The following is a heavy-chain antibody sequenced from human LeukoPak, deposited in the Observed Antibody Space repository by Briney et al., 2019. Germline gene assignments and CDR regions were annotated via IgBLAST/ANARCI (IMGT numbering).Heavy chain of an antibody. CDR2: ISAYNGNT. Sequence: ASVKVSCKASGYTFTGYYMHWVRQAPGQGLEWMGWISAYNGNTNYAQKLQGRVTMTTDTSTSTAYMELRSLRSDDTAVYYCARTPVAGSSWAFDIWGQGTMVTVSS. CDR3: ARTPVAGSSWAFDI. V-gene: IGHV1-18*04. J-gene: IGHJ3*02. D-gene: IGHD6-13*01. CDR1: GYTFTGYY.